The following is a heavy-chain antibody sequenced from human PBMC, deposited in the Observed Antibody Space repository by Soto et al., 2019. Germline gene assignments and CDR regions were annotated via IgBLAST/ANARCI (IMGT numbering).Heavy chain of an antibody. V-gene: IGHV1-69*13. D-gene: IGHD3-10*01. CDR1: GGTFSTAA. CDR2: IMPIFRTA. J-gene: IGHJ6*02. Sequence: SVKVSCKTSGGTFSTAATSWVRQAPGQGLEWMGGIMPIFRTADYAQKFQGRVTITADESASTAYLELSSLRSEDTAVYYCARDEDRAQLGGNYYYIRDVWGQGTTVTVSS. CDR3: ARDEDRAQLGGNYYYIRDV.